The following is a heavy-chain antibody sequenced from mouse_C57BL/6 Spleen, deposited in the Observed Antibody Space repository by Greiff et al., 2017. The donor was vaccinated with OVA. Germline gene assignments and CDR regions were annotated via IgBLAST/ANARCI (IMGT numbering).Heavy chain of an antibody. D-gene: IGHD1-1*01. Sequence: VQLKESGGGLVQPKGSLKLSCAASGFSFNTYAMNWVSQAPGKGLEWVARIRSKSNNYATYYADSVKDRFTISRDDSESMLYLQMNNLKTEDTAMYYCVRHPTVALDVWGTGTTVTVSS. CDR1: GFSFNTYA. V-gene: IGHV10-1*01. J-gene: IGHJ1*03. CDR3: VRHPTVALDV. CDR2: IRSKSNNYAT.